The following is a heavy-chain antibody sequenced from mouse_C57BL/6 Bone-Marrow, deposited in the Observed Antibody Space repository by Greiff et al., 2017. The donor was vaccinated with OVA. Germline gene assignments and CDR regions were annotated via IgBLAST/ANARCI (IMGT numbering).Heavy chain of an antibody. D-gene: IGHD1-1*01. J-gene: IGHJ2*01. V-gene: IGHV1-81*01. Sequence: VKLQQSGAELARPGASVKLSCKASGYTFTSYGISWVKQRTGQGLEWIGEIYPRSGNTYYNEKFKGKATLTADKSSSTAYMELRSLTSEDSAVYFCARWYYGTLYYFDYWGQGTTLTVSS. CDR2: IYPRSGNT. CDR3: ARWYYGTLYYFDY. CDR1: GYTFTSYG.